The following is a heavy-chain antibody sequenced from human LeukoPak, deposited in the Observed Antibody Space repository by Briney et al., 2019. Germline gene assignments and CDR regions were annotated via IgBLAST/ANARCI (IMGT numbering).Heavy chain of an antibody. Sequence: GGSLRLSCAASGFTFSSYWMHWVRQAPGKGLVWVSRINSDGSSTTYADSVKGRFTISRDNAKNTLYLQMSSLRAEDTAVYYCAKITMIVVGGWFDPYGQGTLVTVSS. CDR2: INSDGSST. D-gene: IGHD3-22*01. J-gene: IGHJ5*02. CDR1: GFTFSSYW. V-gene: IGHV3-74*01. CDR3: AKITMIVVGGWFDP.